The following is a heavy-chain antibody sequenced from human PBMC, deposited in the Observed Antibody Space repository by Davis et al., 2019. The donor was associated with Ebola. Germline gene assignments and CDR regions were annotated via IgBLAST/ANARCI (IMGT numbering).Heavy chain of an antibody. D-gene: IGHD4-17*01. CDR3: AKGGYGDLDDAFDI. J-gene: IGHJ3*02. CDR2: IKQDGSEK. Sequence: GASLKISCAASGFALSSHAMSWVRQAPGKGLEWVANIKQDGSEKYYVDSVKGRFTISRDNSKNTLYLQMNSLRAEDTAVYYCAKGGYGDLDDAFDIWGQGTMVTVSS. CDR1: GFALSSHA. V-gene: IGHV3-7*01.